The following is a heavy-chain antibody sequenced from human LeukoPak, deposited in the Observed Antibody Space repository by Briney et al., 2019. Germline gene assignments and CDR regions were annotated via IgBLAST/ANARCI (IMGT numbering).Heavy chain of an antibody. CDR3: ARFVVLRYFDPQRVYYYGTDV. V-gene: IGHV3-33*01. D-gene: IGHD3-9*01. CDR2: ICYDGSNK. CDR1: GFTFSSYG. Sequence: GGSLRLSCAASGFTFSSYGMHWVRQAPGKGLEWVAVICYDGSNKYYADSVKGRFTISRDNSKNTLYLQMNSLRAEDTAVYYCARFVVLRYFDPQRVYYYGTDVWGQGTTVTVSS. J-gene: IGHJ6*02.